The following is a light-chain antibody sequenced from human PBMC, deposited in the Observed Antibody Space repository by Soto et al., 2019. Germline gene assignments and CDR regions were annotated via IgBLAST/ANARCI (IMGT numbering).Light chain of an antibody. CDR3: CSFAGSFTWV. V-gene: IGLV2-11*01. CDR1: SSDVGNYNY. J-gene: IGLJ3*02. Sequence: QSALTQPRSVSGSPGQSVTISCTGTSSDVGNYNYVSWYQQYPGKAPKLMIYEVSKRPSGVTDRFSGSKSGNTASLTISGLQAEDEDDYSCCSFAGSFTWVFGGGTKLTVL. CDR2: EVS.